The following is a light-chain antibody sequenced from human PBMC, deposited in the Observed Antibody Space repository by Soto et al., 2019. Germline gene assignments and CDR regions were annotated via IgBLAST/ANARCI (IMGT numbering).Light chain of an antibody. CDR3: QQYNSYS. J-gene: IGKJ1*01. V-gene: IGKV1-17*03. CDR2: AAS. Sequence: DIHMTHSPSAISSSLVDRVTITCRASQGISNYLAWFQQKPGKVPKRLIYAASNLQSGVPSRFSGSGSGTEFTLTISSLQPDDFATYYCQQYNSYSFGQGTKVDIK. CDR1: QGISNY.